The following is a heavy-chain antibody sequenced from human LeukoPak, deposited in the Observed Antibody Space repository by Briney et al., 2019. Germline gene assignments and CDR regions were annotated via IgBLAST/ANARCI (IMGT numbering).Heavy chain of an antibody. V-gene: IGHV4-34*01. Sequence: TPSETLSLTCAVYGGSFSGYYWSWIRQPPGKGLEWIGEINHSGSTNYNPSLKSRVTISVDTSKNQFSLKLSSVTAADTAVYYCARGERWLQISNWFDPWGQGTLVTVSS. D-gene: IGHD5-24*01. CDR1: GGSFSGYY. CDR3: ARGERWLQISNWFDP. CDR2: INHSGST. J-gene: IGHJ5*02.